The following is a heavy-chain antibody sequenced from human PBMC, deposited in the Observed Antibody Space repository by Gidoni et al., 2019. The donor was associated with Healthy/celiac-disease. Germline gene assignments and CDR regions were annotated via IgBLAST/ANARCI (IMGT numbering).Heavy chain of an antibody. D-gene: IGHD5-12*01. CDR1: GFTFSSYA. CDR2: ISGSGGST. V-gene: IGHV3-23*01. Sequence: EVQLLESGGGLVQPGGSLRLSCAASGFTFSSYARRWVRQAPGKGLEWVSAISGSGGSTYYADSVKGRFTISRDNSKNTLYLQMNSLRAEDTAVYYCAKGTMATIRGGYFDYWGQGTLVTVSP. J-gene: IGHJ4*02. CDR3: AKGTMATIRGGYFDY.